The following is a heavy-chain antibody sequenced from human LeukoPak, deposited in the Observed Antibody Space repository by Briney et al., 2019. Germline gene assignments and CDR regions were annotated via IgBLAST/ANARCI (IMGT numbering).Heavy chain of an antibody. V-gene: IGHV1-46*01. D-gene: IGHD4-11*01. CDR2: INPSGGST. CDR3: ARVTRDRFAFDI. J-gene: IGHJ3*02. Sequence: SSVRVSCKASGYTFTSYYMHWVRQAPGQGLEWMGIINPSGGSTSYAQKFQGRVTMTRDTSTSTVYMELSSLRSEDTAVYYCARVTRDRFAFDIWGQGTMVTVSS. CDR1: GYTFTSYY.